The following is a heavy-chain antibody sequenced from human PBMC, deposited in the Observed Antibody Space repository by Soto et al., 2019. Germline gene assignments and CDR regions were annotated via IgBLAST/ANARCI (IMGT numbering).Heavy chain of an antibody. J-gene: IGHJ6*02. CDR2: IYYSGST. CDR1: GGSISSSSYY. CDR3: ARLALKDYYGMDV. V-gene: IGHV4-39*01. Sequence: SETLSLTCTVSGGSISSSSYYWGWIRQPPGKGLEWIGSIYYSGSTYYNPSLKSRVTISVDTSKNQFSLKLSSVTAADTAVYYCARLALKDYYGMDVWGQGTTVTVSS.